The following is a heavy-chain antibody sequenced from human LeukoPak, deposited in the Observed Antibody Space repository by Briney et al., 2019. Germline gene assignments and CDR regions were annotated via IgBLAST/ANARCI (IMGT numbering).Heavy chain of an antibody. CDR2: IYYSGST. CDR3: ARELLWLGVNWFDP. D-gene: IGHD3-10*01. CDR1: GGSISSYY. V-gene: IGHV4-59*01. Sequence: PSETLSLTCTVSGGSISSYYWSWIRQPPGKGLEWIGYIYYSGSTNYNPSLKSRVTISVDTSKNQFSLKLSSVTAADTAVYYCARELLWLGVNWFDPWGQGTLVTVSS. J-gene: IGHJ5*02.